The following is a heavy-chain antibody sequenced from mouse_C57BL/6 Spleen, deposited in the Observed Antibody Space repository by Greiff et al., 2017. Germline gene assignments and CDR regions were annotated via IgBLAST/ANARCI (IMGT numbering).Heavy chain of an antibody. D-gene: IGHD1-1*01. J-gene: IGHJ1*03. CDR2: ISNLAYSI. CDR3: ARNYGSTPRYFDV. Sequence: EVHLVESGGGLVQPGGSLKLSCAASGFTFSDYGMAWVRQAPRKGPEWVAFISNLAYSIYYADTVTGRFTISRENAKNTLYLEMSSLRSEDTAMYYCARNYGSTPRYFDVWGTGTTVTVSS. CDR1: GFTFSDYG. V-gene: IGHV5-15*01.